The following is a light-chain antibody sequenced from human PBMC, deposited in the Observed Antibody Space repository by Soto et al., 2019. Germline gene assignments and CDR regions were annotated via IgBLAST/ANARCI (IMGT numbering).Light chain of an antibody. CDR2: GNS. Sequence: QPVLTQPPSVSGAPGQRVTISGTGSSSNIGAGYDVHWYQQLPGTAPKLLIYGNSNRPSGVPDRFSGSKSGTSASLAITGLQAEDEADYYSQSYDSSLSALFGGGTKLTVL. J-gene: IGLJ3*02. CDR1: SSNIGAGYD. CDR3: QSYDSSLSAL. V-gene: IGLV1-40*01.